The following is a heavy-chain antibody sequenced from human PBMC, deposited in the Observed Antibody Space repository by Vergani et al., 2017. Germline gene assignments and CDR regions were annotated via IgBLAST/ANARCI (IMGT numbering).Heavy chain of an antibody. D-gene: IGHD2-2*01. V-gene: IGHV4-30-2*01. CDR2: IYHSGST. J-gene: IGHJ3*02. CDR3: AGVGCSSTSCYGYDACDI. Sequence: QVQLQQWGSGLVKPSQTLSLTCAVSGGSISSGGYSWSWIRQPPGKGLEWIGYIYHSGSTYYNPSLKSRVTISVDRSKNQFSLKLSSVTAADTAVYYCAGVGCSSTSCYGYDACDIWGQGTMVTVSS. CDR1: GGSISSGGYS.